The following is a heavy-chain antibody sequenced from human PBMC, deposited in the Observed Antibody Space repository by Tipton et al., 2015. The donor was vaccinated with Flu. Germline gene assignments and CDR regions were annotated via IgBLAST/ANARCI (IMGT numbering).Heavy chain of an antibody. Sequence: TLSLTCDVSTGSVSGYYWSWIRQSPKRGLEWIGYIHYTGSTNYNPSLKSRVSMSVDTSKNQFSLKMASLTAADTAVYYCARHFYDSSGYSCLDYWGQGPLVTVSS. CDR1: TGSVSGYY. D-gene: IGHD3-22*01. CDR3: ARHFYDSSGYSCLDY. J-gene: IGHJ4*02. CDR2: IHYTGST. V-gene: IGHV4-59*08.